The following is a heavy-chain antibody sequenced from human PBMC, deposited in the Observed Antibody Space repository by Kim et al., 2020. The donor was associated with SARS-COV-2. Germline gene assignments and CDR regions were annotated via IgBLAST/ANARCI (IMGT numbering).Heavy chain of an antibody. CDR1: GYSFTSYW. V-gene: IGHV5-51*01. J-gene: IGHJ5*02. Sequence: GESLKISCKGSGYSFTSYWIGWVRQMPGKGLEWMGIIYPGDSDTRYSPSFQGQVTISADKSISTAYLQWSSLKASDTAMYYCARRSGTGYSSIWSPTNWCDPWGQGGLVTVCS. CDR2: IYPGDSDT. CDR3: ARRSGTGYSSIWSPTNWCDP. D-gene: IGHD6-13*01.